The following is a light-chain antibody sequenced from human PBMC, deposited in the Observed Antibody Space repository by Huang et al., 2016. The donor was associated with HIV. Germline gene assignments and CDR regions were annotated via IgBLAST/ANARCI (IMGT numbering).Light chain of an antibody. V-gene: IGKV3-15*01. Sequence: EIVMTQSPDTLSVFPGERVTLSCRASESVSSSLAWYQQKSGQAHRPLIYDASTRATGIPARFSGSGSGTEFTLTINSLLSEDFAVYYCQQYNDWPPITFGQGTRLDMK. CDR1: ESVSSS. CDR2: DAS. CDR3: QQYNDWPPIT. J-gene: IGKJ5*01.